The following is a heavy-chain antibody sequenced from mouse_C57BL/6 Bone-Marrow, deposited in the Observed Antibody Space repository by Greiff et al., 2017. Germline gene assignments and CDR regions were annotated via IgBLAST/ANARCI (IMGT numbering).Heavy chain of an antibody. V-gene: IGHV1-55*01. CDR3: ARAGGPHYYAMDY. Sequence: QVQLQQPGAELVKPGASVKMSCKASGYTFTSYWITWVKQRPGQGLEWIGDIYPGSGSTNYNEKFKRKATLTVDPSSSTAYMQLSSLTSEDSAVXYCARAGGPHYYAMDYWGQGTSVTVSS. J-gene: IGHJ4*01. CDR2: IYPGSGST. D-gene: IGHD3-3*01. CDR1: GYTFTSYW.